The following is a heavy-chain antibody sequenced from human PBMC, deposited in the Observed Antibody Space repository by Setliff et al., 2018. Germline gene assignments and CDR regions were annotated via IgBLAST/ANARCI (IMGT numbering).Heavy chain of an antibody. CDR2: ISAYNGNT. V-gene: IGHV1-18*01. D-gene: IGHD6-13*01. Sequence: ASVKVSCKASGYTFTSYGISWVRQAPGQGLEWMGWISAYNGNTNYAQKLQGRVTMTTDTSTSTAYMELSSLRSEDTAVYYCARERSSSWPTKYYFDYWGQGTLVTVSS. CDR3: ARERSSSWPTKYYFDY. CDR1: GYTFTSYG. J-gene: IGHJ4*02.